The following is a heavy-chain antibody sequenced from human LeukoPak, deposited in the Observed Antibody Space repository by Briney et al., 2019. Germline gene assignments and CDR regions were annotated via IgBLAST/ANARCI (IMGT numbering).Heavy chain of an antibody. Sequence: GGSLRLSCAASGFTFSSYAMSWVRQAPGKGLEWVSAISGSGGSTYYADSVKGRFTISRDNSKNTLYLQMNSLRAEDTAVYYCAKGRYDYVWGSSLDPWGQGTLVTVSS. CDR1: GFTFSSYA. D-gene: IGHD3-16*01. CDR3: AKGRYDYVWGSSLDP. V-gene: IGHV3-23*01. CDR2: ISGSGGST. J-gene: IGHJ5*02.